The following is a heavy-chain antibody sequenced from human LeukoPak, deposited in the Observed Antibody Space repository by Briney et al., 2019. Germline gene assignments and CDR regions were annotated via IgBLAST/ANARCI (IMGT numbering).Heavy chain of an antibody. V-gene: IGHV1-69*13. J-gene: IGHJ4*02. D-gene: IGHD2-2*01. CDR1: GGTFSSYA. CDR2: ITPIFGTA. Sequence: ASVKVSCKASGGTFSSYAISWVRQAPGQGLEWMGGITPIFGTANYAQKFQGRVTITADESTSTAYMELSSLRSEDTAVYYCARESPYCSSTSCSLGYWGQGTLVTVSS. CDR3: ARESPYCSSTSCSLGY.